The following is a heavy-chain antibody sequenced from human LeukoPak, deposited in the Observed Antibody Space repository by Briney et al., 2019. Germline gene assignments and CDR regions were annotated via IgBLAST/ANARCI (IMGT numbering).Heavy chain of an antibody. CDR1: VYTFTSYY. Sequence: ASVKVSCKASVYTFTSYYMHWVRQAPGQGLEWMGIINPSGGSKSYAQKFQGRVTMTRDTSTSTVYMELSSLRSEDTAVYYCARGQQLLQGRDVFDPWGQGTLVTVSS. CDR3: ARGQQLLQGRDVFDP. V-gene: IGHV1-46*01. J-gene: IGHJ5*02. D-gene: IGHD6-13*01. CDR2: INPSGGSK.